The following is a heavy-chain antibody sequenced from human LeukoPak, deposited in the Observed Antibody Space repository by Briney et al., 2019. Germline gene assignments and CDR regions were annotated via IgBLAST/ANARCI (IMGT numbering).Heavy chain of an antibody. CDR1: GFTVSSNY. V-gene: IGHV3-66*01. Sequence: GGSLRLSCAASGFTVSSNYMSWVRQAPGKGLEWVSVIYSGGSTYYADSVKGRFTISRDNSKNTLYLQMNSLRAEDTAVYYCAKAGLWSYYFDYWGQGTLVTVSS. CDR2: IYSGGST. J-gene: IGHJ4*02. D-gene: IGHD5-18*01. CDR3: AKAGLWSYYFDY.